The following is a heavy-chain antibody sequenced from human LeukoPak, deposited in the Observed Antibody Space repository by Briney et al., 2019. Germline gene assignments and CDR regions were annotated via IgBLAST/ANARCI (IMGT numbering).Heavy chain of an antibody. CDR2: IKSNTDGGTT. CDR1: GFTFGNAW. D-gene: IGHD2-15*01. CDR3: TTSPYCSGGSCDDY. V-gene: IGHV3-15*01. J-gene: IGHJ4*02. Sequence: GGSLRLSCAASGFTFGNAWMSWVRQAPGKGLEWVGRIKSNTDGGTTEYAAPVKGRFTISRDDSKNTLYLQMNSLKTEDTAVYYCTTSPYCSGGSCDDYWGQGTLVTVSS.